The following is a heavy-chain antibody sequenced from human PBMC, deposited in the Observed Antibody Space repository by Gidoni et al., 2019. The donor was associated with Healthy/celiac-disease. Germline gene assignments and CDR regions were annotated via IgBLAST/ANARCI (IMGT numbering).Heavy chain of an antibody. Sequence: EVQLVESGGGLVKPGGSLRLSCAASGFTFSSYSMNWVRQAPGKGLEWVSSISSSSSYIYYADSVKGRFTIFRDNAKNSLYLQMNSLRAEDTAVYYCATFTVYSGYPIDYWGQGTLVTVSS. J-gene: IGHJ4*02. CDR1: GFTFSSYS. CDR2: ISSSSSYI. V-gene: IGHV3-21*01. D-gene: IGHD5-12*01. CDR3: ATFTVYSGYPIDY.